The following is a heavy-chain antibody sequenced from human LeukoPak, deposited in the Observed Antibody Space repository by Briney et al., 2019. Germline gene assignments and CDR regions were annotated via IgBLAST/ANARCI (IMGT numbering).Heavy chain of an antibody. CDR2: ISTYNGNT. V-gene: IGHV1-18*01. J-gene: IGHJ6*03. CDR1: GYTFTNYG. Sequence: ASVKVSCKASGYTFTNYGISWVRQAPGQGLEWMGWISTYNGNTNYAQKLQGRVTMTTDTSTSTAYMELRSLRSDDTAVYYCARANYGDYSSYYYYYMDVWGKGTTVTVSS. D-gene: IGHD4-17*01. CDR3: ARANYGDYSSYYYYYMDV.